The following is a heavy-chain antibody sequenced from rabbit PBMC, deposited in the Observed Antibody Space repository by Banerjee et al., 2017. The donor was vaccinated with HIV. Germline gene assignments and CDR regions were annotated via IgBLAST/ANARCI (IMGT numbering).Heavy chain of an antibody. CDR1: GFDFSRYY. J-gene: IGHJ4*01. CDR3: ARDLAGVIGWNFGL. Sequence: QLVESGGGLVQPGGSLKLSCKASGFDFSRYYMSWVRQAPGKGLEWIGYIDPVFGNTYYASWVNGRFTISSHNAQNTLYLQLNSLTAADTATYFCARDLAGVIGWNFGLWGPGTLVTVS. CDR2: IDPVFGNT. D-gene: IGHD4-1*01. V-gene: IGHV1S7*01.